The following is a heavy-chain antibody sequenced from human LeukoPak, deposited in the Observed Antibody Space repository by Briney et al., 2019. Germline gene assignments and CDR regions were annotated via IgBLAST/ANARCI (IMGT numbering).Heavy chain of an antibody. Sequence: SETLSLTCTVSGGSISSYYWSWIRQPPGKGLEWIGYIYYSGSTNYNPSLKSRVAISVDTSKNQFSLKLSSVTAADTAVYYCARVVLPPGGASDIWGQGTMVTVSS. J-gene: IGHJ3*02. D-gene: IGHD6-13*01. CDR1: GGSISSYY. V-gene: IGHV4-59*01. CDR2: IYYSGST. CDR3: ARVVLPPGGASDI.